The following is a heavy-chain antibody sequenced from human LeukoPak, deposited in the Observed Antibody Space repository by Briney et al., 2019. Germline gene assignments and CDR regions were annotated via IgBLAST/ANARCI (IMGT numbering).Heavy chain of an antibody. Sequence: PGGSLRLFCAASGFTFSSYWMSWVRQAPGKGLEWVANIKQDGSEKYYVDSVKGRFTISRDNAKNSLYLQMNSLRAEDTAVYYCARDPFCSTSCPSYYFDYWGQGTLVTVSS. CDR1: GFTFSSYW. CDR3: ARDPFCSTSCPSYYFDY. V-gene: IGHV3-7*01. J-gene: IGHJ4*02. D-gene: IGHD2-2*01. CDR2: IKQDGSEK.